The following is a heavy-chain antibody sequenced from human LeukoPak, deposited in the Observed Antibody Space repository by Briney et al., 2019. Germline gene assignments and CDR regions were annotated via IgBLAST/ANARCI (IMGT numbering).Heavy chain of an antibody. J-gene: IGHJ4*02. CDR2: IYYSGST. Sequence: SETLSLTCTVSGGSISSYYWSWIRQPPAKGLEWIGYIYYSGSTNYDPSLTSRVTVSLDTSKTQFSLKLSAVTAADTAVYYCARGGGSRDGYNFDYWGQGTPVTVSS. CDR1: GGSISSYY. V-gene: IGHV4-59*01. CDR3: ARGGGSRDGYNFDY. D-gene: IGHD5-24*01.